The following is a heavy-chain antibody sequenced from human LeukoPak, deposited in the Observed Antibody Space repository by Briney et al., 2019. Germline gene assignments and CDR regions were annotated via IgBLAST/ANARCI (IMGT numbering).Heavy chain of an antibody. CDR3: ARASSGSYLDAFDI. Sequence: PGGSLRLSCAASGFTFSSYSINWVRQAPGKGLEWVSHISSSSSYINYADSVKGRFTISRDNAKNSLYLQMNSLRVEDTAVYYCARASSGSYLDAFDIWGQGTMVTVSS. J-gene: IGHJ3*02. CDR2: ISSSSSYI. CDR1: GFTFSSYS. D-gene: IGHD1-26*01. V-gene: IGHV3-21*05.